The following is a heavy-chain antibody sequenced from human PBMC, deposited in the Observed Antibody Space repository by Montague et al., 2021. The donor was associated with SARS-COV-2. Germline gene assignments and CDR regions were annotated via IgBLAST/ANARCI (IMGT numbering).Heavy chain of an antibody. CDR3: AHSYGDYLFDY. CDR1: GFSLTTPGVS. J-gene: IGHJ4*02. V-gene: IGHV2-70*12. D-gene: IGHD4-17*01. CDR2: XDWTHDQ. Sequence: PALVKPTETLTLTCSFSGFSLTTPGVSVGWIRQPPGRALEWLALXDWTHDQYYSRSLGTRLTISPGTSKNQVVLTMTNMDPVDTATYYCAHSYGDYLFDYWGQGTLVTVSS.